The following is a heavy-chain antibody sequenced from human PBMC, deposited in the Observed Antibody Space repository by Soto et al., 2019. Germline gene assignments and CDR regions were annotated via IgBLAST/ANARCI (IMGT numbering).Heavy chain of an antibody. CDR3: AKDYYYDSSGPDF. D-gene: IGHD3-22*01. J-gene: IGHJ4*02. CDR1: GFTFSTYA. V-gene: IGHV3-23*01. Sequence: PGGSVRLSCAASGFTFSTYAMSWVRQAPGKGLEWVSAISGSGGNTHYADSVKGRFTISRDNSKNTLYLQMNSLRAEDTAVYYCAKDYYYDSSGPDFWGQGILVTVSS. CDR2: ISGSGGNT.